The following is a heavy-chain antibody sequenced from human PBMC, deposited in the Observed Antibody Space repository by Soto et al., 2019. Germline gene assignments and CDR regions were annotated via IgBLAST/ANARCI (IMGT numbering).Heavy chain of an antibody. Sequence: ASVKVSCKASGYTFTGYYIHWVRQAPGQGLEWMEWINPNNGDTNYAQKFQGRVSMTRDTSTSTAYMELSSLRFDDTAVYYCARHSGYDYVFDYWGQGTLVTVSS. J-gene: IGHJ4*02. CDR2: INPNNGDT. CDR1: GYTFTGYY. CDR3: ARHSGYDYVFDY. V-gene: IGHV1-2*02. D-gene: IGHD5-12*01.